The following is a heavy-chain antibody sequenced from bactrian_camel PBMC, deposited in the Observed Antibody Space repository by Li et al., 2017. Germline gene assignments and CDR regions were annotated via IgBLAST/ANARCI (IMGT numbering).Heavy chain of an antibody. D-gene: IGHD1*01. CDR3: GAGFVLPNRCVGGSFLPAW. CDR1: GYTYSNYY. J-gene: IGHJ4*01. CDR2: IDEDGVT. V-gene: IGHV3S53*01. Sequence: VQLVESGGGSVQAGGSLRLSCAASGYTYSNYYCMAWFRQAPGKEREGVASIDEDGVTNYADSVKGRFTISLDNPANTVYLQLNSLNPEDTAMYYCGAGFVLPNRCVGGSFLPAWWGEGTQVTVS.